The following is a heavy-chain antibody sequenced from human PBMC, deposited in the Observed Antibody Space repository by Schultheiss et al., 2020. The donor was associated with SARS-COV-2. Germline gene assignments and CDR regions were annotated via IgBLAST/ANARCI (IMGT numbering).Heavy chain of an antibody. CDR1: GYTFTSYG. CDR2: ISAYNGNT. D-gene: IGHD3-22*01. CDR3: ARDQSPSGYYWRYYYCGMDV. J-gene: IGHJ6*02. Sequence: ASVKVSCKASGYTFTSYGISWVRQAPGQGLEWMGWISAYNGNTNYAQKLQGRVTMTTDTSTSTAYMELRSLRSDDTAVYYCARDQSPSGYYWRYYYCGMDVWGQGTTVTVSS. V-gene: IGHV1-18*04.